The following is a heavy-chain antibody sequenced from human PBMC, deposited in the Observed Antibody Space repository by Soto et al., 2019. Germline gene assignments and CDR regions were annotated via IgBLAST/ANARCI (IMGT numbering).Heavy chain of an antibody. Sequence: ASVKVSCKASGYTFTSYDINWVRQATGQGLEWMGWMNPNSGNTGYAQKFQGRVTMTRNTSISTAYMELSSLRSEDTAVYYCARGSYSSGRVDYWGQGTLVTVSS. CDR3: ARGSYSSGRVDY. CDR2: MNPNSGNT. J-gene: IGHJ4*02. CDR1: GYTFTSYD. D-gene: IGHD6-19*01. V-gene: IGHV1-8*01.